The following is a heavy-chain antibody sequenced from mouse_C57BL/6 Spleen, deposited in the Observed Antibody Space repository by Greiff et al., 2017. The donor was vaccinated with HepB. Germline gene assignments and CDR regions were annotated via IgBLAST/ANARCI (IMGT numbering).Heavy chain of an antibody. CDR3: ARLGYYGSSRYWYFDV. J-gene: IGHJ1*03. D-gene: IGHD1-1*01. CDR2: IDPSDSYT. Sequence: QVQLQQPGAELVRPGTSVKLSCKASGYTFTSYWMHWVKQRPGQGLEWIGVIDPSDSYTNYNQKFKGKATLTVDTSSSTAYMQLSSLTSEDSAVYDCARLGYYGSSRYWYFDVWGTGTTVTVSS. V-gene: IGHV1-59*01. CDR1: GYTFTSYW.